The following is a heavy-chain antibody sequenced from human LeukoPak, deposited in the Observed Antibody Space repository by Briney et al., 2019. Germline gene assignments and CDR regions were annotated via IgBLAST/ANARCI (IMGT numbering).Heavy chain of an antibody. CDR3: ARSGSIAARLFDYYMDV. J-gene: IGHJ6*03. Sequence: ASVKVSCKASGYTFTSYGISWVRQAPGQGLEWMGWISAYNGNTNYAQKFQGRVTITTDESTSTAYMELSSLRSEDTAVYYCARSGSIAARLFDYYMDVWGKGTTVTVSS. CDR2: ISAYNGNT. V-gene: IGHV1-18*01. CDR1: GYTFTSYG. D-gene: IGHD6-6*01.